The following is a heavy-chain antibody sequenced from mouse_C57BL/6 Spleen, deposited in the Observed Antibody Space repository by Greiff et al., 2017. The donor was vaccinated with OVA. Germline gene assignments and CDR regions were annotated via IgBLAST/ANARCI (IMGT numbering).Heavy chain of an antibody. D-gene: IGHD1-1*01. CDR1: GFTFSDYY. CDR3: ARQGYGSSPFDY. V-gene: IGHV5-12*01. Sequence: EVNLVESGGGLVQPGGSLKLSCAASGFTFSDYYMYWVRQTPEKRLEWVAYISNGGGSTYYPDTVKGRFTISRDNAKNTLYLQMSRLKSEDTAMYYCARQGYGSSPFDYWGQGTTLTVSS. J-gene: IGHJ2*01. CDR2: ISNGGGST.